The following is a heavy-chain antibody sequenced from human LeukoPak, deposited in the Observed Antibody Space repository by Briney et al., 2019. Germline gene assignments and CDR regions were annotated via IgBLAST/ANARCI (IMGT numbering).Heavy chain of an antibody. CDR1: GYSFIYYG. Sequence: ASVKVSCKASGYSFIYYGISWVRQAPGQGLEWMGCISAYNGNTNYSQKLQGRVTMTTDTSTSTAYMELRSLRSDDTAVYYCARHNAPEGYDSFPGSYYYYYMDVWGKGTTVTISS. J-gene: IGHJ6*03. CDR3: ARHNAPEGYDSFPGSYYYYYMDV. CDR2: ISAYNGNT. V-gene: IGHV1-18*01. D-gene: IGHD3-22*01.